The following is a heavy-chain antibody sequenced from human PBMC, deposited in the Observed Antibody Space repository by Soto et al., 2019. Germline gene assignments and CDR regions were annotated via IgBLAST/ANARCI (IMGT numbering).Heavy chain of an antibody. V-gene: IGHV1-46*01. CDR2: INPSGGST. CDR1: GYTFTSYY. CDR3: ARPYHREPRFDY. Sequence: ASVKVSFKASGYTFTSYYMHWVRQAPGQGLEWMGIINPSGGSTSYAQKFQGRVTMTRDTSTSTVYMELSSLRSEDTAVYYCARPYHREPRFDYWGQGTLVTVSS. J-gene: IGHJ4*02. D-gene: IGHD2-2*01.